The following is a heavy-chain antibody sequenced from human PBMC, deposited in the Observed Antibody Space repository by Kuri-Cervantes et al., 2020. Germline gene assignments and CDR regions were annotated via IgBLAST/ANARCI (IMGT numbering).Heavy chain of an antibody. D-gene: IGHD3-22*01. CDR3: AREYYYDSSGYYGGHYYYGMDV. CDR2: IYYSGST. CDR1: GGSISSSSYY. V-gene: IGHV4-61*01. J-gene: IGHJ6*02. Sequence: SETLSLTCTVSGGSISSSSYYWGWIRQPPGKGLEWIGYIYYSGSTNYNPSLKSRVTISVDTSKNQFSLKLSSVTAADTAVYYCAREYYYDSSGYYGGHYYYGMDVWGQGTTVTVSS.